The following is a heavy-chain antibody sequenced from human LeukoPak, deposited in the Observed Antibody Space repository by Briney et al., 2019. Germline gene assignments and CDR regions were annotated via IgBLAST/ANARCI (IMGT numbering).Heavy chain of an antibody. J-gene: IGHJ4*02. Sequence: QSGGSLRLSCAASGFTLSSYWMSWVRQAPGKGLEWVAYIKYDGSEIDYVDSVKGRFTISRDNAKNSLYLQMNSLRAEDTAVYYCARDIAAPGLFFDYWGQGTLVTVSS. CDR3: ARDIAAPGLFFDY. CDR2: IKYDGSEI. V-gene: IGHV3-7*01. D-gene: IGHD6-13*01. CDR1: GFTLSSYW.